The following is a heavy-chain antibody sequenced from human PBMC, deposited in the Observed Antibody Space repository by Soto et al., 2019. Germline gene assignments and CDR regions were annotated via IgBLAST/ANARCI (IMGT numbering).Heavy chain of an antibody. J-gene: IGHJ5*02. CDR2: INPRGGVT. Sequence: QVQPLQSGAEVKKPGASVKVSCKASGYTFTSYDMHWVREAPGQGLEWMGKINPRGGVTNYAQKFQVIVTMTRDTSTTTIYMELSSLRSEDTAMYYCARSDISSSYWFDPWGPGTLVTFSS. CDR1: GYTFTSYD. D-gene: IGHD6-6*01. CDR3: ARSDISSSYWFDP. V-gene: IGHV1-46*03.